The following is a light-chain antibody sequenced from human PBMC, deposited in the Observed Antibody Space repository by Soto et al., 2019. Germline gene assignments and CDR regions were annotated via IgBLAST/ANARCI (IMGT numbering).Light chain of an antibody. J-gene: IGKJ1*01. CDR1: QSVSSSY. CDR3: QQYNRAPRT. CDR2: GAS. Sequence: EIVLTQSPGTLSLSPGERATLSCRASQSVSSSYLAWYQQKPGQAPRLLIYGASSRATGIPDRFSGSGSGTEFTLTISRLEPEDFAVYYCQQYNRAPRTFGQGTKVEIK. V-gene: IGKV3-20*01.